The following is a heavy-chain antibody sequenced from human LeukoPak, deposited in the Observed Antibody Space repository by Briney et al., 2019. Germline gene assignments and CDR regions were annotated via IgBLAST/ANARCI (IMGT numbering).Heavy chain of an antibody. V-gene: IGHV1-46*01. CDR3: ARVTYYYDSSGYLGDY. CDR2: INPSGGST. CDR1: GYTFTSYY. Sequence: ASVKVSCKASGYTFTSYYMHWVRQAPGQGLEWMGIINPSGGSTSYAQKFQGRVTMTRDMSTSTVYMELSSLRSEDTAVYYCARVTYYYDSSGYLGDYWGQGTLVTVSS. J-gene: IGHJ4*02. D-gene: IGHD3-22*01.